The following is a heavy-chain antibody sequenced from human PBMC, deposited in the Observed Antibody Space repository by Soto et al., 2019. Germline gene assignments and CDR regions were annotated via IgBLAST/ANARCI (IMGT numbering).Heavy chain of an antibody. CDR3: ARHAGHDFWSGFYLFDY. CDR1: GGSISSYY. V-gene: IGHV4-59*08. Sequence: PSETLSLTCIVSGGSISSYYWSWIRQPPGKGLEWIGYIYYSGSTNYNPSLKSRVTISVDTSKNQFSLKLSSVTAADTAVYYCARHAGHDFWSGFYLFDYWGQGTLVTVSS. J-gene: IGHJ4*02. CDR2: IYYSGST. D-gene: IGHD3-3*01.